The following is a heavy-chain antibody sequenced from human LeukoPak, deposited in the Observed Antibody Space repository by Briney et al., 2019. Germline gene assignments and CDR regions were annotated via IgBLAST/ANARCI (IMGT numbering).Heavy chain of an antibody. CDR2: ITNNGGTT. CDR3: VKAYNWNVYSSGDF. D-gene: IGHD1-1*01. V-gene: IGHV3-64D*06. CDR1: GFTFSKTS. Sequence: GGSLRLSCSASGFTFSKTSMYWVRQASGKGLQYVSAITNNGGTTYYADSVKGRFTISRDNSKNTLFLQMSTLRAEDTAVYYCVKAYNWNVYSSGDFWGQGTLVTVSS. J-gene: IGHJ4*02.